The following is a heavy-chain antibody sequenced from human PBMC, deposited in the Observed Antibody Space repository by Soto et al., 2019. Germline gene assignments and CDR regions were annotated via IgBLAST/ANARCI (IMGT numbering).Heavy chain of an antibody. CDR1: GGSISSYY. CDR3: ARGPNYDFWSGYFRG. D-gene: IGHD3-3*01. J-gene: IGHJ4*02. V-gene: IGHV4-59*01. CDR2: VYYTGTS. Sequence: SETLSLTCSVSGGSISSYYWSWIRQPPGKGLEWIGYVYYTGTSNYSPSLKSRVTMSVDTSRNLFSLKLSSVTPADTAAYYCARGPNYDFWSGYFRGWGQGALVTVSS.